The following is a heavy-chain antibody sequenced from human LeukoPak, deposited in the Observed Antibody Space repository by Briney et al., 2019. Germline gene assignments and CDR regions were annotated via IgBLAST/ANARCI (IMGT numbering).Heavy chain of an antibody. V-gene: IGHV4-59*12. J-gene: IGHJ4*02. Sequence: SETLSLTCTVSGGSISSYYWSWIRQPPGKGLEWIGYIYYSGSTYYNPSLKSRVTISVDTSKNQFSLKLSSVTAADTAVYYCARVVPPIQSYYYDSSGYYPSGGDFDYWGQGTLVTVSS. D-gene: IGHD3-22*01. CDR1: GGSISSYY. CDR2: IYYSGST. CDR3: ARVVPPIQSYYYDSSGYYPSGGDFDY.